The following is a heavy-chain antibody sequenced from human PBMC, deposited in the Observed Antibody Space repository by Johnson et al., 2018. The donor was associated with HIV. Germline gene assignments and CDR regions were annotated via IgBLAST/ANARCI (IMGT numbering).Heavy chain of an antibody. J-gene: IGHJ3*02. D-gene: IGHD1-1*01. CDR3: AKVFSDNWNLASSLDDAFNI. CDR1: GFTFSSYG. V-gene: IGHV3-30*18. CDR2: ISHDANNK. Sequence: VQLVESGGGVVQPGGSLRLSCAASGFTFSSYGMHWVRQAPGKGLEWVAVISHDANNKFYADSVKGRFAVSIDDSKNTLYLQMSSLRVEDTAVYYCAKVFSDNWNLASSLDDAFNIWGQGTMVTVSS.